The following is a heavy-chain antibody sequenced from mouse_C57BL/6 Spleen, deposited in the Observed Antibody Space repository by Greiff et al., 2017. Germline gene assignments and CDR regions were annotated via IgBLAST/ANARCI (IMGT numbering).Heavy chain of an antibody. Sequence: EVNVVESGGDLVKPGGSLKLSCAASGFTFSSYGMSWVRQTPDQRLEWVATISSGGSYTYYPDSVKGQFTISRDNAKNTLYLQMSSLKSEDTAMYYCARPTGAYYFDYWGQGTTLTVSS. CDR3: ARPTGAYYFDY. V-gene: IGHV5-6*01. J-gene: IGHJ2*01. D-gene: IGHD4-1*02. CDR2: ISSGGSYT. CDR1: GFTFSSYG.